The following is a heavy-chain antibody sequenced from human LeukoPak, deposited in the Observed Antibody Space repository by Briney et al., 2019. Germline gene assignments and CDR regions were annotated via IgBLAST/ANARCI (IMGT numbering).Heavy chain of an antibody. D-gene: IGHD6-13*01. J-gene: IGHJ4*02. CDR3: ARGGWASSSWTLFRY. Sequence: IYTSGTTNYNPSLKSRVTISVDTSKNQFSLKLSSVTAADTAVYYCARGGWASSSWTLFRYWGQGTLVTVSS. V-gene: IGHV4-61*02. CDR2: IYTSGTT.